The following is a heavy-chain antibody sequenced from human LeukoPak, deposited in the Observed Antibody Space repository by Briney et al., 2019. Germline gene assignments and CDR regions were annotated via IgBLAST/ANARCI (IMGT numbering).Heavy chain of an antibody. CDR3: ARDSRYYDYWSGYLDY. CDR2: IYYSGST. Sequence: SETLSLTCTVSGGSISSYYWSWIRQPPGKGLEWIGYIYYSGSTNYNPSLKSRVTISVDTSKNQFSLNLSSVTAADTAVYYCARDSRYYDYWSGYLDYWGQGTLVTVSS. J-gene: IGHJ4*02. D-gene: IGHD3-3*01. V-gene: IGHV4-59*12. CDR1: GGSISSYY.